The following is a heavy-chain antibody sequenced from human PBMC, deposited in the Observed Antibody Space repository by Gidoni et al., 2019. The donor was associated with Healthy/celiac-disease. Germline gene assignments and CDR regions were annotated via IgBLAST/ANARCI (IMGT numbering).Heavy chain of an antibody. CDR3: ARDMNPYSDFWSGYDR. Sequence: EVQLVASWGGLVKPGVSLRHSCAASGFTFRRHSMNWVRQAPGNGLEWVSSISSSSRYRYYADSVKGRFTISRDNAKNSLYLQMNNLRAEDTAVYYCARDMNPYSDFWSGYDRWGQGTLVTVSS. CDR2: ISSSSRYR. V-gene: IGHV3-21*01. J-gene: IGHJ4*02. D-gene: IGHD3-3*01. CDR1: GFTFRRHS.